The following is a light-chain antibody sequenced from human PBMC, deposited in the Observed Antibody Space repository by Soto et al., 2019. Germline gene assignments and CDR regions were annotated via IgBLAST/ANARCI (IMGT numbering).Light chain of an antibody. V-gene: IGKV1-5*03. J-gene: IGKJ1*01. CDR2: KAS. Sequence: DIQMTQSPSTLSASVVDRVTITFRASQIISSWLAWYQQKPGKAPKLLIYKASSLESGVPSRFSGSGSGTEFTLTISSLQPDDFATYYCQQYNSYSQTFGQGTKVDIK. CDR3: QQYNSYSQT. CDR1: QIISSW.